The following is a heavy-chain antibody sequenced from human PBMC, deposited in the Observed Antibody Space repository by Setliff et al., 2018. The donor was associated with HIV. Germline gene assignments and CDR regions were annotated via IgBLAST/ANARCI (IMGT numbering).Heavy chain of an antibody. D-gene: IGHD1-26*01. Sequence: GGSLRLSCAASGFTFSNAWMNWVRQAQGKGLEWVGRIKSKINGGTTDHAAPLKGRFTISRDDSKNTLYLQMNSLKTEDTAVYYCTTDLGGSYHGWNYWGQGTLVTVSS. V-gene: IGHV3-15*07. J-gene: IGHJ4*02. CDR2: IKSKINGGTT. CDR1: GFTFSNAW. CDR3: TTDLGGSYHGWNY.